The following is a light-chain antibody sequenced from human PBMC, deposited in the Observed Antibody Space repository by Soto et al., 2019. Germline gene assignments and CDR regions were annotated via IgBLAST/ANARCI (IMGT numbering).Light chain of an antibody. CDR1: QSIRSW. V-gene: IGKV1-5*01. CDR3: QQYNTYWT. CDR2: GAS. J-gene: IGKJ1*01. Sequence: DIQMTQSPSTLSASVGDRVTITCRSSQSIRSWLAWYQQKPGRAPKLLIFGASSLESGVPSRFSGSGSGTEFTLTISSLQPDDFATYYCQQYNTYWTVGQGTKVDIK.